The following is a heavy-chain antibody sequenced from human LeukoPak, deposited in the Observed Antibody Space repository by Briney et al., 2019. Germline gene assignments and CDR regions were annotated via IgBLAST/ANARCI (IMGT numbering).Heavy chain of an antibody. CDR2: ISYSGST. D-gene: IGHD4-17*01. J-gene: IGHJ3*02. V-gene: IGHV4-59*11. CDR1: GGSISSHY. Sequence: PSETLTLTCTVSGGSISSHYWTWIRQSPGKGLEWIGYISYSGSTNYNPSLKSRVTLSVDTSKNQCSLKLSSVTAADTAVYYCARDPTTVTKGFDIWGQGTTVTVSS. CDR3: ARDPTTVTKGFDI.